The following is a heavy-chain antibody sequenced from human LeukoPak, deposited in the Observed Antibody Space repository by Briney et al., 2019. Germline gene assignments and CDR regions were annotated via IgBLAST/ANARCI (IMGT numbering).Heavy chain of an antibody. CDR3: ARKPAAYNWFDP. CDR1: GYTFTGYY. D-gene: IGHD2-2*01. Sequence: GASVKVSCKASGYTFTGYYMHWVRQAPGQGPEWMGWINPNSGGTNYAQKFQGRATMTRDTSISTAYMELSRLRSDDTAVYYCARKPAAYNWFDPWGQGTLVTVSS. V-gene: IGHV1-2*02. J-gene: IGHJ5*02. CDR2: INPNSGGT.